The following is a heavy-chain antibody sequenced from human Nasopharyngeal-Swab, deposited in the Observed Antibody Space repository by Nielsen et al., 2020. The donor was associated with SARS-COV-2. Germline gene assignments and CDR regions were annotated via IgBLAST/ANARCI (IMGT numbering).Heavy chain of an antibody. Sequence: GESLKISCADSGFTFRRDWMSWVRQAPGKGLEWVANIKQDGSETYYVDSVKGRFTISRDNAKNSLYLQMNSLRAEDTAVYYCATNIVGATTVDFDYWGQGTLVTVSS. CDR3: ATNIVGATTVDFDY. CDR2: IKQDGSET. J-gene: IGHJ4*02. CDR1: GFTFRRDW. D-gene: IGHD1-26*01. V-gene: IGHV3-7*01.